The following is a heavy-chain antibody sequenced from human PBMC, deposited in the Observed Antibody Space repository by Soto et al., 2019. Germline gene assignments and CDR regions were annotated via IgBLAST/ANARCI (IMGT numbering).Heavy chain of an antibody. D-gene: IGHD1-1*01. CDR3: ARGRYGDY. CDR2: ISAHNVNT. J-gene: IGHJ4*02. CDR1: GYAFTTYG. Sequence: QVHLVQSGAEVKKPGASVKVSCKGSGYAFTTYGITWVRQAPGQGLEWMGWISAHNVNTSYAQKLQGRVTVTRDTSTSTAYMELRSLRSDDTAVYYCARGRYGDYWGQGALVTVSS. V-gene: IGHV1-18*01.